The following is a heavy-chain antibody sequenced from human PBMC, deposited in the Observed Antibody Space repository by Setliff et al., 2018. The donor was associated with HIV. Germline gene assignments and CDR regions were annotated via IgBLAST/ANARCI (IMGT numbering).Heavy chain of an antibody. V-gene: IGHV1-18*01. D-gene: IGHD2-2*01. Sequence: ASVKVSCKASGYTFISYGISWVRQAPGQGLEWMGWISAYNGNTNYAQKLQARVTMTTDTSTSTAYMELRSLRSDGTAVYYCATSSRIYYYSYMDVWGKGTTVTVSS. J-gene: IGHJ6*03. CDR3: ATSSRIYYYSYMDV. CDR2: ISAYNGNT. CDR1: GYTFISYG.